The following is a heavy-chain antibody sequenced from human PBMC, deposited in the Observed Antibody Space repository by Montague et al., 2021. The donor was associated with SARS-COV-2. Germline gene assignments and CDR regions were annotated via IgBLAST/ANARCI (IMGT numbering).Heavy chain of an antibody. J-gene: IGHJ4*02. CDR3: ARDLWDYGWYYFDY. Sequence: FRRLSCAASGFPFSSYAMHWVRQAPGKGLEWVAVISYDGSNKYYADSVKGRFTISRDNSKNTLYLQMNSLRAEDTAVYYCARDLWDYGWYYFDYWGQGTLVTVSS. D-gene: IGHD4-17*01. CDR1: GFPFSSYA. CDR2: ISYDGSNK. V-gene: IGHV3-30-3*01.